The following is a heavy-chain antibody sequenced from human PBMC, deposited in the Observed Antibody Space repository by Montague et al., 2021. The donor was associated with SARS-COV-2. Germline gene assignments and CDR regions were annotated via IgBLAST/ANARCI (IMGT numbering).Heavy chain of an antibody. CDR1: GFSLKTPGMC. CDR2: IDWDGDK. D-gene: IGHD1-26*01. Sequence: PALVKPTQTVTLTCTFSGFSLKTPGMCVSWIRQPPEKALEWLARIDWDGDKDFSTSLKTRLTVSRDTSKNQVVLTMTNMDPGDTATYYCARTSPYSGSYKEFDYWGQGVLVTVSS. CDR3: ARTSPYSGSYKEFDY. V-gene: IGHV2-70*11. J-gene: IGHJ4*02.